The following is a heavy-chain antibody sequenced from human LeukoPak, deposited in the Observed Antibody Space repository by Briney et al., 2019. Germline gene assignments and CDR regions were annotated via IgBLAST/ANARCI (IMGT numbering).Heavy chain of an antibody. CDR3: ATTLTNYCSSTSCYADH. D-gene: IGHD2-2*01. CDR2: IYLRDSDA. Sequence: GESLKISCKVAEYTFTNYWIGWVRQMPGKGLEWVGIIYLRDSDARYGPSFQDQVTISADKSTRTAYLQWSSLKASDSAMYYCATTLTNYCSSTSCYADHWGQGTLVTVSS. CDR1: EYTFTNYW. V-gene: IGHV5-51*01. J-gene: IGHJ4*01.